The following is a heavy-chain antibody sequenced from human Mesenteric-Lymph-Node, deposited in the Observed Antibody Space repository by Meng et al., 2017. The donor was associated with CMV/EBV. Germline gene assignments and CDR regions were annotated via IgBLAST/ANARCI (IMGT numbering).Heavy chain of an antibody. CDR3: ARGTLGGRGGYFDY. CDR1: GGSISSYY. J-gene: IGHJ4*02. V-gene: IGHV4-59*01. D-gene: IGHD3-10*01. CDR2: IYYSGST. Sequence: SETLSLTCTVSGGSISSYYWSWVRQPPGKGLEWIGYIYYSGSTNYNPSLKSRVTISVDTSKNQFSLKLSSVTAADTAVYYCARGTLGGRGGYFDYWGQGTLVTVSS.